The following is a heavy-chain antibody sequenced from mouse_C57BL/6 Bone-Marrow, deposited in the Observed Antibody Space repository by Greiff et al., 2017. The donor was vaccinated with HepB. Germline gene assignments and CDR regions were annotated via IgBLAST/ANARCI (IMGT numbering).Heavy chain of an antibody. CDR1: GYAFSSSW. Sequence: VKLMESGPELVKPGASVKISCKASGYAFSSSWMNWVKQRPGKGLEWIGRIYPGDGDTNYNGKFKGKATLTADKSSSTAYMQLSSLTSEDSAVYFCARDGLLRRWGTGTTVTVSS. J-gene: IGHJ1*03. CDR2: IYPGDGDT. D-gene: IGHD1-1*01. V-gene: IGHV1-82*01. CDR3: ARDGLLRR.